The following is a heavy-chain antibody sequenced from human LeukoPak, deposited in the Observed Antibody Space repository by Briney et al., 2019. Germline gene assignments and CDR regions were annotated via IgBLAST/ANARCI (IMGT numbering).Heavy chain of an antibody. CDR1: GFTFSSYA. Sequence: GGSLRLSCAAAGFTFSSYAMTWVRQAPGKGLEWVSAISGSGGSTYYADSVKGRFTISRDNSKNTLYLQMNSLRAKDTAFYYCAKGRYWTPIWGQGTMVTVSS. CDR3: AKGRYWTPI. J-gene: IGHJ3*02. D-gene: IGHD3/OR15-3a*01. V-gene: IGHV3-23*01. CDR2: ISGSGGST.